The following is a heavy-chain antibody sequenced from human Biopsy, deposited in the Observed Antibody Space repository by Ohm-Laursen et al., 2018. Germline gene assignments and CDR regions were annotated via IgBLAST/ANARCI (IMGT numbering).Heavy chain of an antibody. D-gene: IGHD3-16*01. CDR3: ARDQKTNSWYYS. Sequence: SLRLSCAASGFDVSSNYMSWLRQAPGKGLEWVSHIHSDGNTYYADSVKGRFTISRDNSKNTLYLQMNSLRAEDTAVYYCARDQKTNSWYYSWGQGTLVTVSS. J-gene: IGHJ5*02. CDR2: IHSDGNT. CDR1: GFDVSSNY. V-gene: IGHV3-53*01.